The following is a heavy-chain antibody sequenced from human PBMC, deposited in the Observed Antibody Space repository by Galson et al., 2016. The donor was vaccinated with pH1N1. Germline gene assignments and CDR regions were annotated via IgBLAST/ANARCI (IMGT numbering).Heavy chain of an antibody. CDR1: GDSMTSGFYY. V-gene: IGHV4-61*09. CDR2: IYPSGST. J-gene: IGHJ6*02. D-gene: IGHD3-10*01. CDR3: ARGRIDSAGSGSYYSNYYYGMAV. Sequence: TLSLTCSVSGDSMTSGFYYWSWIRQPAGKGLEYIGYIYPSGSTNYTPSLKSRLTISADTSKNQVSLKLSSVTAADTAVYYCARGRIDSAGSGSYYSNYYYGMAVWGQGTTVTVSS.